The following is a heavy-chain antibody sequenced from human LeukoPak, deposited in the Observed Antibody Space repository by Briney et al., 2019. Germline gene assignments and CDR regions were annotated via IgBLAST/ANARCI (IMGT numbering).Heavy chain of an antibody. Sequence: SETLSLTCTVSGGSISSYYWSWIRQPPGKGLEWIGYIYYSGSTNYNPSLKSRVTISVDTSKNQFSLKLSSVTAADTAVYYCASGASNYGDGAFDIWGQGTMVTVSS. CDR1: GGSISSYY. D-gene: IGHD4-17*01. J-gene: IGHJ3*02. CDR3: ASGASNYGDGAFDI. CDR2: IYYSGST. V-gene: IGHV4-59*01.